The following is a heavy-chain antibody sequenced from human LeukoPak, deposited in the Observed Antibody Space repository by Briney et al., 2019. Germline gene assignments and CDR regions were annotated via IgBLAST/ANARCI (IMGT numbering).Heavy chain of an antibody. J-gene: IGHJ6*03. V-gene: IGHV3-30*02. Sequence: GGSLRLSCAASGFTFSTYGMHWVRQAPGKGLEWVTFIRSDGRNKDYADSVKGRFTISRDDSKSTLYLQMNSLRPEDTALYYCAKGEYSSSSYYYYMDVWGKGTTVTVSS. CDR2: IRSDGRNK. CDR3: AKGEYSSSSYYYYMDV. D-gene: IGHD6-13*01. CDR1: GFTFSTYG.